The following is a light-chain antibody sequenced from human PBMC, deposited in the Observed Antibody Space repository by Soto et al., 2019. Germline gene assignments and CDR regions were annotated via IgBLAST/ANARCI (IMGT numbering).Light chain of an antibody. CDR1: QSVSSSY. V-gene: IGKV3-20*01. Sequence: EIVLTQSPGTLSLSRGERATISCLASQSVSSSYLAWYQQKPGQAPRLLIYGASSRATGIPDRFSGSGSGTDFTLTISRLEPEDFAVYYCQQYGSSIITFGQGTRLEI. CDR2: GAS. J-gene: IGKJ5*01. CDR3: QQYGSSIIT.